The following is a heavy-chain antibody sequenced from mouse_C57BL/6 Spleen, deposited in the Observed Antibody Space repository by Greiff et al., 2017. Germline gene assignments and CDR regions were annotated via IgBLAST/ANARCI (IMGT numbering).Heavy chain of an antibody. CDR2: IDPNSGGT. Sequence: QVQLQQPGAELVKPGASVKLSCKASGYTFTSYWMHWVKQRPGRGLEWIGRIDPNSGGTKYNEKFKSKATLTVDKPSSTAYMQLSSLTSEDSAVYYCARLRGFDYDERYFDDWGQGTTLTVSS. J-gene: IGHJ2*01. V-gene: IGHV1-72*01. D-gene: IGHD2-4*01. CDR1: GYTFTSYW. CDR3: ARLRGFDYDERYFDD.